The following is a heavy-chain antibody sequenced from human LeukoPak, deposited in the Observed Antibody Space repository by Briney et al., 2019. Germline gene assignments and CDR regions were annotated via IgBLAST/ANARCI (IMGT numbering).Heavy chain of an antibody. J-gene: IGHJ4*02. D-gene: IGHD2-15*01. Sequence: GGSLRLSCAASRFTFSSYWMHWVRQAPGKGLVWVSRINSDGSSTSYTDSVKGRFTISRDNAKNTLYLQMNSLRAEDTAVYYCARCSYSGGSCPDYWGQGTLVTVSS. V-gene: IGHV3-74*01. CDR2: INSDGSST. CDR1: RFTFSSYW. CDR3: ARCSYSGGSCPDY.